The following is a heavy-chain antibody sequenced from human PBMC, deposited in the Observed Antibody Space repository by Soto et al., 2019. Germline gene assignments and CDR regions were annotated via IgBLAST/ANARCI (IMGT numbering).Heavy chain of an antibody. CDR3: ASLRRIRFLERFYYYYYMDV. CDR1: GGSIIDSSYY. J-gene: IGHJ6*03. V-gene: IGHV4-39*01. D-gene: IGHD3-3*01. CDR2: IYYSGST. Sequence: TSETLSLTCSVSGGSIIDSSYYWGWIRQPPGKGLEWIGSIYYSGSTYYNPSLKSRVTISVDTSKNQFSLKLSSVTAADTAVYYCASLRRIRFLERFYYYYYMDVWGKGTTVTVSS.